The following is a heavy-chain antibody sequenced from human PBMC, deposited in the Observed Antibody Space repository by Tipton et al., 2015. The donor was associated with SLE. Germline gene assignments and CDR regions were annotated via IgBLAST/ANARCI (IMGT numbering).Heavy chain of an antibody. CDR3: ARRGGYTYGFNY. V-gene: IGHV4-38-2*01. J-gene: IGHJ4*02. Sequence: TLSLTCAVSGYSISSGYYWGWIRQPPGKGLEWIGSIYYSGSTYYNPSLKSRVTISVVTSKNQFSLKVSSVTAADTAVYYCARRGGYTYGFNYWGQGTLVTVSS. CDR1: GYSISSGYY. D-gene: IGHD5-18*01. CDR2: IYYSGST.